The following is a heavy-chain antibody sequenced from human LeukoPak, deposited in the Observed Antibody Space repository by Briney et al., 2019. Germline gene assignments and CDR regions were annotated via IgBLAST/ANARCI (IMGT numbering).Heavy chain of an antibody. CDR2: MNPNSGNT. V-gene: IGHV1-8*01. D-gene: IGHD6-13*01. CDR1: GYTFTSYD. CDR3: ARGLTTYSSSWSELDY. J-gene: IGHJ4*02. Sequence: ASVKVSCKASGYTFTSYDINWVRQATGQGLEWMGWMNPNSGNTGYAQKFQGRVTMTRNTSISTAYMELSSLRSEDTAVYYCARGLTTYSSSWSELDYWGQGTLVTVSS.